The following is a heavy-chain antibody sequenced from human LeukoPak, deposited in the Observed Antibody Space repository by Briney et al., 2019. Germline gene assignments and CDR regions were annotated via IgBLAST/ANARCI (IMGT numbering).Heavy chain of an antibody. Sequence: GGSLRLSCAASGFTFSSYSMNWVRQAPGKGLEWVSSISSSSSSYIYYADSVKGRFTISRDNAKNSLYLQMNSLRAEDTAVYYCARDESRLAAAGTGSLYYYGMDVWGQGTTVTVSS. CDR1: GFTFSSYS. D-gene: IGHD6-13*01. CDR2: ISSSSSSYI. J-gene: IGHJ6*02. CDR3: ARDESRLAAAGTGSLYYYGMDV. V-gene: IGHV3-21*01.